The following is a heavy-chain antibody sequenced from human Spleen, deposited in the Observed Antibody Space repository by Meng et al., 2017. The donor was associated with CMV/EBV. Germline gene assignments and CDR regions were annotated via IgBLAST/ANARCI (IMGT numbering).Heavy chain of an antibody. CDR2: ISGNVADT. D-gene: IGHD4-17*01. Sequence: ETLSLTCAASGISFSNYAMTWVRQAPGKGLEWVALISGNVADTFYAESVKARLTISRDNSKNTLYLQMRSLRAEDTAIYYCVRALDHDYHDYYFCHWGQGTLVTVSS. J-gene: IGHJ4*02. CDR3: VRALDHDYHDYYFCH. V-gene: IGHV3-23*01. CDR1: GISFSNYA.